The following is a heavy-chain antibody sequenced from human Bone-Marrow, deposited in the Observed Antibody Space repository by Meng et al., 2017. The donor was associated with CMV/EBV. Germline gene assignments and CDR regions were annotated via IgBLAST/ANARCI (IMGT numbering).Heavy chain of an antibody. Sequence: ASVKVSCKASGYRFTDFHMHWVRQAPGQGLEWMGWINSNSGATNYAQKFQGRVIMTRDTSITTAYLELPSLRPDDTAVYFCARGTTLGAREDYWGQGTLVTVSS. J-gene: IGHJ4*02. CDR2: INSNSGAT. CDR1: GYRFTDFH. V-gene: IGHV1-2*02. CDR3: ARGTTLGAREDY. D-gene: IGHD4-11*01.